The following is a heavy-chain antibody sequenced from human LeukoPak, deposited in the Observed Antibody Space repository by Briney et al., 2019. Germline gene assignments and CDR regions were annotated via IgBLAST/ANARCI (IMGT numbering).Heavy chain of an antibody. CDR1: GFTVSSNY. CDR2: IYSGGST. Sequence: GGSLRLSCAASGFTVSSNYMSWVRQAPGKGLEWVSVIYSGGSTYYADSVKGRSTISRDNSKNTLYLQMNSLRAEDTAVYYCARAPLRSGAFDIWGQGTMVTVSS. CDR3: ARAPLRSGAFDI. V-gene: IGHV3-53*01. J-gene: IGHJ3*02. D-gene: IGHD7-27*01.